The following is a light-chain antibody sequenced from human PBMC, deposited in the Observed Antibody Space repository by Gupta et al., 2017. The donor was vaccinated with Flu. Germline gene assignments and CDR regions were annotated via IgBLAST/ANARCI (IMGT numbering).Light chain of an antibody. CDR1: SGNIASDF. Sequence: SGNIASDFVQWYQQRPGSSPTLLIYDDDQRPSGIPDRFSASIDSPSNSASLTISGLKTEDEADYYCQSYDATNEGVFGGGTSLTVL. V-gene: IGLV6-57*01. CDR2: DDD. J-gene: IGLJ3*02. CDR3: QSYDATNEGV.